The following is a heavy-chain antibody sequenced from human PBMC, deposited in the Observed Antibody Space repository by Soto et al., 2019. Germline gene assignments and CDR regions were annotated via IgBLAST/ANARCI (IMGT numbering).Heavy chain of an antibody. CDR3: VWGSFSAYDFWSFDY. D-gene: IGHD3-16*01. V-gene: IGHV3-74*01. Sequence: GGSLRLSCAASGFTFSNYWMHWVRQAPGKGLVWVSRINSDGSSTNYADSVKGRFTISRDNAKNTLYLQMNSLRAEDTAVYYCVWGSFSAYDFWSFDYWGQGTLVTVSS. CDR2: INSDGSST. CDR1: GFTFSNYW. J-gene: IGHJ4*02.